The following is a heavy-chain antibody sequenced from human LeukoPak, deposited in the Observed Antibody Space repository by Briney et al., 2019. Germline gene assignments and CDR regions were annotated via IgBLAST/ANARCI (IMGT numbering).Heavy chain of an antibody. Sequence: PGGSLRLSCAASGFTFTSYWMNWVRQAPGKGLVWVSRINSDGNSTSYADSVKGRFTISRDNAKNTLYLQMNSLRAEDTAVYYCAGASRMTTVSSWGQGTLVTVSS. CDR3: AGASRMTTVSS. D-gene: IGHD4-17*01. J-gene: IGHJ5*02. CDR1: GFTFTSYW. CDR2: INSDGNST. V-gene: IGHV3-74*01.